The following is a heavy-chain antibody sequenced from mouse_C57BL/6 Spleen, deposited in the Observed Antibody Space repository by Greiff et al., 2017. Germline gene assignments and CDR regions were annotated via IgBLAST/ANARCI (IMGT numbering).Heavy chain of an antibody. J-gene: IGHJ3*01. D-gene: IGHD2-2*01. V-gene: IGHV5-4*01. Sequence: EVQLQESGGGLVKPGGSLKLSCAASGFTFSSYAMSWVRQTPEKRLEWVATISDGGSYTYYPDNVKGRFTISRDNAKNNLYLQMSHLKSEDTAMYYGARDMVTTRFAYWGQGTLVTVSA. CDR1: GFTFSSYA. CDR2: ISDGGSYT. CDR3: ARDMVTTRFAY.